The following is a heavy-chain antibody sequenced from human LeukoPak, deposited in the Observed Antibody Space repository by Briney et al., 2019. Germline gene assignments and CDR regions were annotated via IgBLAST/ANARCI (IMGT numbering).Heavy chain of an antibody. D-gene: IGHD3-22*01. Sequence: SETLSLTCTASGGSLTSYYWSWLRQPAGKGLEWVGRIYITGSNNYNPSLKSRVIMSLDTSKNQISLRLSSVTAADTAVYYCAREDYYDSSGYMLPDHWGQGTLVTVSS. CDR2: IYITGSN. CDR1: GGSLTSYY. V-gene: IGHV4-4*07. CDR3: AREDYYDSSGYMLPDH. J-gene: IGHJ4*02.